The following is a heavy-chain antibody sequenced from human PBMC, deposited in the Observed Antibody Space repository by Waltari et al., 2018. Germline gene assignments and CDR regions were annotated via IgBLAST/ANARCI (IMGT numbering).Heavy chain of an antibody. CDR3: AREPLISMVRGAIYGMDV. Sequence: QVQLQESGPGLVKSSPPLSLTCTVSGGSISSGSYYWSWIRQPAGKGLEWIGRIYTSGSTNYNPSLKSRVTISEDTSKNQFSLKLSSVTAADTAVYYCAREPLISMVRGAIYGMDVWGQGTTVTVSS. V-gene: IGHV4-61*02. CDR2: IYTSGST. J-gene: IGHJ6*02. D-gene: IGHD3-10*01. CDR1: GGSISSGSYY.